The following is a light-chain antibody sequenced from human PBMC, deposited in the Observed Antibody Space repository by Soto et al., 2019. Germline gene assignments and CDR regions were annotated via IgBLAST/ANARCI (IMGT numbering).Light chain of an antibody. V-gene: IGKV4-1*01. CDR1: QSVLYTSNNKNY. J-gene: IGKJ1*01. Sequence: DIVMTQSPDSLAVSLGERATINCKSSQSVLYTSNNKNYISWYQQKSGQPPKLLIYWASTRDSGVPDRFSGSGSGTDFTLTISSLQAEDVAVYSCQQYYSTPRTFGQGTKVDIK. CDR3: QQYYSTPRT. CDR2: WAS.